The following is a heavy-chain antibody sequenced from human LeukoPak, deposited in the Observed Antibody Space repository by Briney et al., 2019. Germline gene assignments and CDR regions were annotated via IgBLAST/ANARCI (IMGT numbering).Heavy chain of an antibody. CDR1: GFTFSSYW. CDR3: ARGGDARIAAAGTHIDNPFDY. V-gene: IGHV3-74*01. CDR2: INSDGSST. D-gene: IGHD6-13*01. Sequence: GGSLRLSCAASGFTFSSYWMHWVRQAPGKGLVWVSRINSDGSSTSYADSVKGRFTISRDNAKNTLYLQMNSLRAEDTAVYYCARGGDARIAAAGTHIDNPFDYWGQGTLVTVSS. J-gene: IGHJ4*02.